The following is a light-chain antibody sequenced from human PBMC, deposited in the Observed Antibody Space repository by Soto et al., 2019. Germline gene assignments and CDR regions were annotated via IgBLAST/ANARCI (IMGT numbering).Light chain of an antibody. V-gene: IGLV2-8*01. CDR2: EVS. CDR1: SSDVGNYKY. CDR3: SSYAGSNNWV. Sequence: QSALTQSPSASESPGQSVTISCTGTSSDVGNYKYVSWYQQHPGKAPKLMIYEVSKRPSGVPDRFSGSKSGNTASLTVSGLQAEDEADYYCSSYAGSNNWVFGGGTKLTVL. J-gene: IGLJ3*02.